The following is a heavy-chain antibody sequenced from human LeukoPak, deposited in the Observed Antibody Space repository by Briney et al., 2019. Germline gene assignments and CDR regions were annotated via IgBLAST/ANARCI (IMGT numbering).Heavy chain of an antibody. Sequence: ASVKVSCKASGGTFSSYAISWVRQAPGQGLEWMGGIIPIFGTANYAQKFQGRVTITADESTSTAYMELSSLRSEDTAVYYCARLEMATIDMEDYYYYYGMDVWGQGTTVTVSS. CDR1: GGTFSSYA. D-gene: IGHD5-24*01. J-gene: IGHJ6*02. CDR3: ARLEMATIDMEDYYYYYGMDV. V-gene: IGHV1-69*13. CDR2: IIPIFGTA.